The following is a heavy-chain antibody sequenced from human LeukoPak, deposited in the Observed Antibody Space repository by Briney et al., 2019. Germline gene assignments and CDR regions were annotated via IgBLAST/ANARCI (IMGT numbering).Heavy chain of an antibody. V-gene: IGHV4-59*01. J-gene: IGHJ4*02. CDR1: GGSNSSYY. D-gene: IGHD5-24*01. Sequence: SETLSLTCTVSGGSNSSYYWSWIRQPPGKGLEWIGYIYYIGSTNYNPSLKTRVTISVDTSKNQFSLKLSSVTAADTAVYYCAISMREMATISKYFDYWGQGTLVTVSS. CDR2: IYYIGST. CDR3: AISMREMATISKYFDY.